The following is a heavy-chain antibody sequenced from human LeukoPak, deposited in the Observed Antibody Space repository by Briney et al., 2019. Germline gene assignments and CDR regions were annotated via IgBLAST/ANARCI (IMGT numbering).Heavy chain of an antibody. J-gene: IGHJ6*02. CDR1: GYSFTNYW. CDR3: ARQTGGGNYAYYFFLDV. D-gene: IGHD2-8*02. CDR2: IDPSDSYT. Sequence: GESLKISCKGSGYSFTNYWITWVRQMPGKGLEWMGRIDPSDSYTNYSPSFRGQVTISAVKSINTAYLQWSSLKASDNAMYYCARQTGGGNYAYYFFLDVWGQGTTVTVSS. V-gene: IGHV5-10-1*01.